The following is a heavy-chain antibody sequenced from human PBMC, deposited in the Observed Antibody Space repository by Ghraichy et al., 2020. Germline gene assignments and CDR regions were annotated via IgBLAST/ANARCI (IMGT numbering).Heavy chain of an antibody. D-gene: IGHD3-3*01. V-gene: IGHV1-2*02. J-gene: IGHJ4*01. Sequence: ASVKVSCKAARAHFSSPYTNSDLRCPRLLVKKKGWINPNSGGTNYAQKFQGRVTMTRDTSISTAYMELSRLRSDDTAVYYCAIANPSLWSGYYSFDYWGHGILFTVS. CDR1: RAHFSSPY. CDR2: INPNSGGT. CDR3: AIANPSLWSGYYSFDY.